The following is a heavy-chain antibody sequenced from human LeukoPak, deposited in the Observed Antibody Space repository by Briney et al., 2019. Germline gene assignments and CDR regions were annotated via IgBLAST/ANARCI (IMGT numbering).Heavy chain of an antibody. D-gene: IGHD3-10*01. V-gene: IGHV3-9*01. J-gene: IGHJ4*02. Sequence: GGSLRLSCAASGFTFRSYGMHWVRQAPGKGLEWVSGISWNSGNIGYADSVKGRFTISRDNAKHSLYLQMNSLRAEDTALYYCAKDSSFNYGSGSYGIDYWGQGTLVTVSS. CDR1: GFTFRSYG. CDR3: AKDSSFNYGSGSYGIDY. CDR2: ISWNSGNI.